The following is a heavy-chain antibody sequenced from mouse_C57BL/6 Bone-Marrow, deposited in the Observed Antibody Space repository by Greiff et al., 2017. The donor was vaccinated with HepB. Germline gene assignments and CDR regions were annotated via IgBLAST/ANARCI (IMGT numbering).Heavy chain of an antibody. V-gene: IGHV5-6*02. CDR1: GFTFSSYG. D-gene: IGHD1-1*01. J-gene: IGHJ2*01. CDR2: ISSGGSYT. CDR3: ARRSDYYGSSSLFFDY. Sequence: DVHLVESGGDLVKPGGSLKLSCAASGFTFSSYGMSWVRQTPDKRLEWVATISSGGSYTYYPDSVKGRFTISRDNAKNTLYLQMSSLKSEDTAMYYCARRSDYYGSSSLFFDYWGQGTTLTVSS.